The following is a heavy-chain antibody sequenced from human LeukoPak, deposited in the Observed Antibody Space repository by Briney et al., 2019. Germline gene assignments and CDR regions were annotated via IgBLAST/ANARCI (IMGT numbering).Heavy chain of an antibody. Sequence: SVKVSCTVSGDSFSSSAITWLRQAPGQRPEWMGVFNPISGTADYAQKFQGRLSITADESSNTFYMELIRLTSEDTAVYYCAGPAVRGAFDIWGQGTTVIVSS. J-gene: IGHJ3*02. D-gene: IGHD3-10*01. CDR2: FNPISGTA. CDR1: GDSFSSSA. CDR3: AGPAVRGAFDI. V-gene: IGHV1-69*01.